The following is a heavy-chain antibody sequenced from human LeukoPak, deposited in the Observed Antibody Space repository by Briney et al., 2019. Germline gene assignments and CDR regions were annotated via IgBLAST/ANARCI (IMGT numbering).Heavy chain of an antibody. Sequence: GGSLRLSCAASGFTFNDYAMHWVRQAPGKGLEWVSLISWDGGSTYYADSVKGRFTISRDNSKNSLYLQMNSLRAEDTALYYCAKDLYDSSSWYKGEYGMDVWGQGTTVTVSS. CDR2: ISWDGGST. CDR3: AKDLYDSSSWYKGEYGMDV. V-gene: IGHV3-43D*03. CDR1: GFTFNDYA. J-gene: IGHJ6*02. D-gene: IGHD6-13*01.